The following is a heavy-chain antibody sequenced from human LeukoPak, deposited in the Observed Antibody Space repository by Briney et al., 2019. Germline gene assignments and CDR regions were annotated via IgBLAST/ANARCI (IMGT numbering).Heavy chain of an antibody. CDR2: IKQDGSEK. CDR3: ARGGYYDSSGYYQSDY. D-gene: IGHD3-22*01. V-gene: IGHV3-7*04. J-gene: IGHJ4*02. Sequence: GGSLRLSCAASGFTFSSYWMSWVRQAPGKGLEWVANIKQDGSEKYYVDSVKGRFTISRDNAKNSLYLQMNSLRAEDTAVYYCARGGYYDSSGYYQSDYWGQGTLVTVSS. CDR1: GFTFSSYW.